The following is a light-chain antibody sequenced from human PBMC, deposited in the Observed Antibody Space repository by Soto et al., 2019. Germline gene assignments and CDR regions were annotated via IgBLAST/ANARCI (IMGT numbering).Light chain of an antibody. J-gene: IGLJ3*02. Sequence: QSVLTQPASVSGSPGQSITLSCTGTSSDLGSYNLVSWYQQHPGKAPKLMIYEGSKRPSGVSNRFSGSRSGNTASLTISGLQAEDEGDYYCCSYTSSSTPVFGGGTKLTVL. CDR2: EGS. CDR1: SSDLGSYNL. V-gene: IGLV2-14*02. CDR3: CSYTSSSTPV.